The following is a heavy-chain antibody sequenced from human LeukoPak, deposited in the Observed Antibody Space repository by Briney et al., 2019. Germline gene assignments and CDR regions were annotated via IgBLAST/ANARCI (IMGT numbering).Heavy chain of an antibody. CDR3: ARGSSYCSSTSCYAGYYFDY. CDR1: GFTFSSYG. D-gene: IGHD2-2*01. V-gene: IGHV3-33*01. Sequence: ERSLRLSCAASGFTFSSYGMHWVRQAPGKGLEWVAVIWYDGSNKYYADSVKGRFTISRDNSKNTLYLQMNSLRAEDTAVYYCARGSSYCSSTSCYAGYYFDYWGQGTLVTVSS. J-gene: IGHJ4*02. CDR2: IWYDGSNK.